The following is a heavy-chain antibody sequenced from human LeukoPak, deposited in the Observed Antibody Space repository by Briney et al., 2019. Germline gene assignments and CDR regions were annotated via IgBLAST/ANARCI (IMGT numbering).Heavy chain of an antibody. CDR1: GFTFKYYD. Sequence: GGSLRLSCTPSGFTFKYYDMYWVRQAPGKGLEWVASIRYDGSNEYYADSVKGRFTISRDNSKNILYLQMNSLRPDDTAVYYCTTEVLRFLEWFEADYFYYYMDVWGKGTTVTVSS. D-gene: IGHD3-3*01. CDR2: IRYDGSNE. J-gene: IGHJ6*03. CDR3: TTEVLRFLEWFEADYFYYYMDV. V-gene: IGHV3-30*02.